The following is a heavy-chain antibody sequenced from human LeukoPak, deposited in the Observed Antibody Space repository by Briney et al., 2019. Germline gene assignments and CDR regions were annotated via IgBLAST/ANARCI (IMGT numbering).Heavy chain of an antibody. V-gene: IGHV4-4*07. J-gene: IGHJ5*02. D-gene: IGHD3-22*01. CDR3: AMQHSSGYYNWFDP. CDR2: IYTSGTT. CDR1: GGSISSYY. Sequence: PSETLSLTCTVSGGSISSYYWSWIRQPAGKGLEWIGRIYTSGTTNYNPSLKSRLTISVDTSKNQFSLKLSSVTAADTAMYYCAMQHSSGYYNWFDPWGQGTLVTVSS.